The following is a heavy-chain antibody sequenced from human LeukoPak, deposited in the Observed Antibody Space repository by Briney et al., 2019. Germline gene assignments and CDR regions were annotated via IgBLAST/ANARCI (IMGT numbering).Heavy chain of an antibody. CDR3: AREGADDHGRLQWFDP. Sequence: GASVKVSCKASGDTFTHYIINWVRQAPGQGLEWMGKISAYNNYTTYAQKFQGRIAMTTDTSTNTAYMDLRSLRSDDTAFYYCAREGADDHGRLQWFDPWGQGTLVTVPS. CDR2: ISAYNNYT. V-gene: IGHV1-18*01. CDR1: GDTFTHYI. D-gene: IGHD4-17*01. J-gene: IGHJ5*02.